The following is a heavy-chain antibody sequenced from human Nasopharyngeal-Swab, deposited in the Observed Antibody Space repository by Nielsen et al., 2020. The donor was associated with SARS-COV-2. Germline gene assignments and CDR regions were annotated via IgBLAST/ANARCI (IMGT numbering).Heavy chain of an antibody. CDR1: GFTFSRYD. CDR2: ISYDGSNK. CDR3: AKGGGTTGTVGLDI. J-gene: IGHJ3*02. V-gene: IGHV3-30*18. D-gene: IGHD1-1*01. Sequence: GESLKISCAASGFTFSRYDMHWVRQAPGKGLEWVAVISYDGSNKYYADSVKGRFTISRDNSKNTLYLQMNSLRAEDTAVYYCAKGGGTTGTVGLDIWGQGTMVTVSS.